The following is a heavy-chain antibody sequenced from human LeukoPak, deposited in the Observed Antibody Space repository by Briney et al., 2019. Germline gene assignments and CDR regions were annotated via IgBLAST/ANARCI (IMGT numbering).Heavy chain of an antibody. CDR2: IKQDGSDK. CDR1: GFTFSSYW. D-gene: IGHD4-17*01. J-gene: IGHJ4*02. V-gene: IGHV3-7*01. CDR3: AREAYGDPFDY. Sequence: GGSLRPSCAASGFTFSSYWMSWVRQAPGKGLEWVANIKQDGSDKYYVDSVKGRFTISRDNAKNSLYLQMNSLRAEDTAVYYCAREAYGDPFDYWGQGTLVTVSS.